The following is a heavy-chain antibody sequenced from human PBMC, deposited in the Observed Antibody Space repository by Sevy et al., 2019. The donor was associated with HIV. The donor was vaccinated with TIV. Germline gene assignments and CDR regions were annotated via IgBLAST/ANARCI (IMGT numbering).Heavy chain of an antibody. CDR3: AREVAAAGENWFDP. V-gene: IGHV3-48*02. CDR1: GFTFSSYS. J-gene: IGHJ5*02. D-gene: IGHD6-13*01. Sequence: GGSLRLSCAASGFTFSSYSMNWVRQAPGKGLEWVSYISSSSSTLYYADSVKGRFTISRDNAKNSLYLQMNSLRDEDTAVYYCAREVAAAGENWFDPWGQGTLVTVSS. CDR2: ISSSSSTL.